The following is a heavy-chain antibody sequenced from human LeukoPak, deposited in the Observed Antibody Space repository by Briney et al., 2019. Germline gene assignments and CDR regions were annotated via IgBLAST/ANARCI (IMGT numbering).Heavy chain of an antibody. CDR3: AELSITMIGGV. J-gene: IGHJ6*04. V-gene: IGHV3-48*03. Sequence: PGGSLRLSCAASGFTFSSYEMNWVRQAPGKGLEWVSCISSSGSTIYYADSVKGRFTISRDNAKNSLYLQMNSLRAEDTAVYYCAELSITMIGGVWGKGTTVTISS. D-gene: IGHD3-10*02. CDR1: GFTFSSYE. CDR2: ISSSGSTI.